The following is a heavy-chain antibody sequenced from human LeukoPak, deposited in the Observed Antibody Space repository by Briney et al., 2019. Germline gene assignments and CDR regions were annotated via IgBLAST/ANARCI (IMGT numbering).Heavy chain of an antibody. CDR1: GFTFSGSA. D-gene: IGHD2-2*01. CDR3: TRQVGYCSSTSCYPDAFDI. V-gene: IGHV3-73*01. CDR2: IRSKANSYAT. Sequence: GGSLRLSCAASGFTFSGSAMHWVRQASGKGREWVGRIRSKANSYATAYAASVKGRFTISRDDSKNTAYLQMNSLKTEDTAVYYCTRQVGYCSSTSCYPDAFDIWGQGTMVTVSS. J-gene: IGHJ3*02.